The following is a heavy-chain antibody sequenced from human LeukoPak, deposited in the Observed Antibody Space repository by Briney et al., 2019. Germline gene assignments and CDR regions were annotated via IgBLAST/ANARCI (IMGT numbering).Heavy chain of an antibody. CDR3: ARLLHYDSRLFFDY. CDR2: IYYSGST. CDR1: GGSVSSGSYY. Sequence: SETLSLTCTVSGGSVSSGSYYWSWIRQPPGKGLEWIGYIYYSGSTNYNPSLKSRVTISVDTSKNQFSLKLSSVTAADTAVYYCARLLHYDSRLFFDYWGQGTLVTVSS. V-gene: IGHV4-61*01. D-gene: IGHD3-22*01. J-gene: IGHJ4*02.